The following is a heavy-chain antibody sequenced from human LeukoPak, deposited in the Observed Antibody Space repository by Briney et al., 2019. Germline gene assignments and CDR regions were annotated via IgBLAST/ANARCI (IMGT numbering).Heavy chain of an antibody. V-gene: IGHV1-69*13. CDR1: GYTLTELS. J-gene: IGHJ4*02. CDR2: IIPIFGTA. CDR3: ARASHYDFWSGYSSLVY. D-gene: IGHD3-3*01. Sequence: SVKVSCKVSGYTLTELSMHWVRQAPGQGLGWMGGIIPIFGTANYAQKFQGRVTITADESTSTAYMELSSLRSEDTAVYYCARASHYDFWSGYSSLVYWGQGTLVTVSS.